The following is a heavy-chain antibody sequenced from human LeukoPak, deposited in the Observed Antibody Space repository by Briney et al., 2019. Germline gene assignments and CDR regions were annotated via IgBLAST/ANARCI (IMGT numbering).Heavy chain of an antibody. CDR1: GFTFSSYG. J-gene: IGHJ4*02. CDR3: ARGGAVTYYFDY. V-gene: IGHV3-30*03. Sequence: QAGGSLRLSCAASGFTFSSYGMHWVRQAPGKGLEWVAVISYDGSNKYYADSVKGRFTISRDNSKNTLYLQMNSLRAEDTAVYYCARGGAVTYYFDYWGQGTLVTVSS. D-gene: IGHD1-26*01. CDR2: ISYDGSNK.